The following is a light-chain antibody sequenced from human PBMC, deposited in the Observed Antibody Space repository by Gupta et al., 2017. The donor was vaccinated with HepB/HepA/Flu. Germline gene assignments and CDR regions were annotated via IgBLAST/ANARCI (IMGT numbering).Light chain of an antibody. V-gene: IGKV4-1*01. J-gene: IGKJ4*01. CDR2: WAS. Sequence: DIVMTQSPDSLAVSLGERATINCKSSQSVLHSSNNKNYLAWYQQKLGQPPKLLIYWASTRESGVPDRFSGSGSGTDFTVTISSLQAEDVAVYYCQQYYSNSPLTFGGGTKVEIK. CDR1: QSVLHSSNNKNY. CDR3: QQYYSNSPLT.